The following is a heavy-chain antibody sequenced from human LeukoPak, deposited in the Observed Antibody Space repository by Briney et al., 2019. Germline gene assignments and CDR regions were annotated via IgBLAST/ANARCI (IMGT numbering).Heavy chain of an antibody. CDR2: IYSSGST. V-gene: IGHV4-61*02. CDR3: VRDIEL. J-gene: IGHJ4*02. D-gene: IGHD1-26*01. CDR1: GGSMSSGSYY. Sequence: SSETLSLTCSVSGGSMSSGSYYWSWIRQPAGKGLEWIVRIYSSGSTNYNPSLQSLVTISLDTSKDQFSLKMSSVTAADTAVYYCVRDIELWGQGTLVTVSS.